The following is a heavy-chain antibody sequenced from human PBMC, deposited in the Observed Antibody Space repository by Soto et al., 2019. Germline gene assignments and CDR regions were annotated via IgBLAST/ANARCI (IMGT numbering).Heavy chain of an antibody. J-gene: IGHJ4*02. CDR2: ISWNSGSI. CDR1: GFTFDDYA. V-gene: IGHV3-9*01. Sequence: EVQLVESGGGLVQPGRSLRLSCAASGFTFDDYAMHWVRQAPGKGLEWVSGISWNSGSIGYADSVKGRFTISRDNAKNSLYLQMNSLRAEDTALYYCAKDIWTVGATTALDYWGQGTLVTVSS. CDR3: AKDIWTVGATTALDY. D-gene: IGHD1-26*01.